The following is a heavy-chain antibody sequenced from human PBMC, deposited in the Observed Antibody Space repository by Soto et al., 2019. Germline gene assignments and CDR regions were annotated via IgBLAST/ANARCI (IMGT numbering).Heavy chain of an antibody. CDR1: GFTFSSYA. D-gene: IGHD2-15*01. Sequence: EVQLLESGGGLVQPGESLRLSCAASGFTFSSYAMTWVRQAPGKGLEWVSSISGSGDYTYFADSVKGRFTISRDNSKDTLYMQMSSLRVEDTAIYYCAKDSRSDPRGWFDPWGQGTLVTVSS. CDR3: AKDSRSDPRGWFDP. CDR2: ISGSGDYT. J-gene: IGHJ5*02. V-gene: IGHV3-23*01.